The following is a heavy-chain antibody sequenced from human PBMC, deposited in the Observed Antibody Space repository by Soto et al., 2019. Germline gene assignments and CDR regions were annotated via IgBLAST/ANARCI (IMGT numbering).Heavy chain of an antibody. CDR3: ARASPRSSPSPSLYYYYGMDV. D-gene: IGHD6-13*01. V-gene: IGHV4-38-2*01. CDR1: GYSISTCYY. CDR2: IYHSGST. Sequence: TXSLTCAGSGYSISTCYYWVFIRQPLGKGLEWIGSIYHSGSTYYNPSLKSRVTISVDTSKNQFSLKLSSVTAADTAVYYCARASPRSSPSPSLYYYYGMDVCGQRTTVTVSS. J-gene: IGHJ6*02.